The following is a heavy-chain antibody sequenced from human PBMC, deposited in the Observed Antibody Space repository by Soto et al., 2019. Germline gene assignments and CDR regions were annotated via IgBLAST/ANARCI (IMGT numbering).Heavy chain of an antibody. Sequence: QVQPVESGGGVVQPGGSLRLSCAASGFTFSNYGMHWVRQAPGKGLEWVAVISYDGSNKYYADSVKGRFTISRDNSKNTLYLQMNSLTTEDTAVYYCARDWVWFGAHPIDYWGQGTLVTVSS. J-gene: IGHJ4*02. D-gene: IGHD3-10*01. CDR3: ARDWVWFGAHPIDY. CDR1: GFTFSNYG. CDR2: ISYDGSNK. V-gene: IGHV3-30*03.